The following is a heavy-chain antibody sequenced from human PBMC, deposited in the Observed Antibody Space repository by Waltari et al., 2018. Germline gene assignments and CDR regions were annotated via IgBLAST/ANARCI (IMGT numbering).Heavy chain of an antibody. CDR3: ASLVLAVAGTGFDY. CDR2: RKQDVSEK. CDR1: GFTFRSSL. Sequence: EVQLVESGGGLVQPGGSLRLSCAASGFTFRSSLINWVRQAPGKGLEWLANRKQDVSEKYYVDSVKGRFTISRDNAKNSLYLQMNSLRAEDTAVYYCASLVLAVAGTGFDYWGQGTLVTVSS. V-gene: IGHV3-7*01. J-gene: IGHJ4*02. D-gene: IGHD6-19*01.